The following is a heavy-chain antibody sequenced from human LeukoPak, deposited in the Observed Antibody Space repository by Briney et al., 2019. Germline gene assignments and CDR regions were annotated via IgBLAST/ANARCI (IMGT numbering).Heavy chain of an antibody. V-gene: IGHV4-59*01. D-gene: IGHD5-12*01. CDR1: GGSISSYY. J-gene: IGHJ4*02. Sequence: PPETLSLTCTVSGGSISSYYWSWIRQPPGKGLEWIGYIYHSGSTNYNPSLKSRVTISVDTSKNQFSLKLSSVTAADTAVYYCARARYSGYDCFDYWGQGTLVTVSS. CDR2: IYHSGST. CDR3: ARARYSGYDCFDY.